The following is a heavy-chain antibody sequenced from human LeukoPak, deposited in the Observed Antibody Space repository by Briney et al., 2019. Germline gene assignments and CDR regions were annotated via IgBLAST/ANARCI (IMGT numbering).Heavy chain of an antibody. V-gene: IGHV4-39*01. D-gene: IGHD5-18*01. Sequence: SETLSLTCTVSGGSISSSSYYWGWIRQPPGKGLERIGGIYYSRSTYYHPSLNSRVTISVDTSKNQFSLKLSSGTAADTAVYYCARHRNSYGPLTLDYWGQGTLVTVSS. CDR1: GGSISSSSYY. CDR2: IYYSRST. CDR3: ARHRNSYGPLTLDY. J-gene: IGHJ4*02.